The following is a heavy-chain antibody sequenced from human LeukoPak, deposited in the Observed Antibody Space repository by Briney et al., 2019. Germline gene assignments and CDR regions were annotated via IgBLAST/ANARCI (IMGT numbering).Heavy chain of an antibody. CDR2: INPSGGST. D-gene: IGHD3-10*02. CDR3: ARTTLFGELYNWFDP. Sequence: ASVKVSCKAYGYTFTSYYMHWVRQAPGQGLEWMGIINPSGGSTSYAQKFQGRVTMTRDTSTSTVYMELSSLRSEDTAVYYCARTTLFGELYNWFDPWGQGTLVTVSS. CDR1: GYTFTSYY. J-gene: IGHJ5*02. V-gene: IGHV1-46*01.